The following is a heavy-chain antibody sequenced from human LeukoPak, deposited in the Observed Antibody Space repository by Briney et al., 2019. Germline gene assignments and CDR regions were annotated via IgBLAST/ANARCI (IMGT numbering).Heavy chain of an antibody. CDR3: ARDFDRDFDY. V-gene: IGHV1-2*02. D-gene: IGHD1-14*01. J-gene: IGHJ4*02. CDR1: VYTFTGYY. CDR2: INPNIGGT. Sequence: ASVNVSCKASVYTFTGYYMHCVRQAPGQGLEGMGWINPNIGGTNYAQKFQGRVTMTRDTSISTAYMELSRLISDDTAVYDCARDFDRDFDYWGQGTLVTVSS.